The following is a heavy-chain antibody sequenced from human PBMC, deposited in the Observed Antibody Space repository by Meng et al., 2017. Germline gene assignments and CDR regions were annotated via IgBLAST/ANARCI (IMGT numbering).Heavy chain of an antibody. J-gene: IGHJ4*02. CDR3: ASGKREGWEVYAY. D-gene: IGHD1-26*01. CDR2: NNDNGGST. Sequence: QGQLGDSGPEVMKPWGTVTLSCNASGYTFTSNYRRCGRREPRQGLLWMRVNNDNGGSTSYNQTFKSRVSISWDKSTSKVSLEVNSVTAADTAVYYCASGKREGWEVYAYWGQGTLVTVSS. CDR1: GYTFTSNY. V-gene: IGHV1-46*01.